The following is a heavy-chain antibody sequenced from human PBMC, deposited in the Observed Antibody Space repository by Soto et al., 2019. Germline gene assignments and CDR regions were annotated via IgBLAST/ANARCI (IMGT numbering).Heavy chain of an antibody. CDR3: ARNWNYVAMNWFGP. J-gene: IGHJ5*02. D-gene: IGHD1-7*01. CDR2: IYHTGNA. CDR1: GGSLTNAGYS. Sequence: QLLLQESGSGLVRPSQTLSLTCAVSGGSLTNAGYSWTWIRRAPGQGLEWIGHIYHTGNAYYNPSLKSRVTISLDMSKRHFSLNPPSAIAAYTAIFYCARNWNYVAMNWFGPWGQGALVTVSS. V-gene: IGHV4-30-2*01.